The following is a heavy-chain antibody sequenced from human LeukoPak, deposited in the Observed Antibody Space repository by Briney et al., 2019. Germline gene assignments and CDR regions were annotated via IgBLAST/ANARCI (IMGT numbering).Heavy chain of an antibody. V-gene: IGHV3-7*03. CDR2: IKQDGSEK. J-gene: IGHJ4*02. D-gene: IGHD5-12*01. Sequence: GGSLRLSCAASGFTFSSYRMDWVRQAPGKGLEWVANIKQDGSEKYYVDSVKGRFTISRDNAKNSLYLQMNSLRAEDTAVYYCARGYDYYFDYWGQGTLVTVSS. CDR1: GFTFSSYR. CDR3: ARGYDYYFDY.